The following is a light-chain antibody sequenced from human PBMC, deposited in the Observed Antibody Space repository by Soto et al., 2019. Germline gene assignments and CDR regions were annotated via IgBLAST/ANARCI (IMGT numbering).Light chain of an antibody. Sequence: QPVLTQPPSASGTPGQRVTIACFGSSSNIGSNTVNWYQQLPGTAPKLLIYSNNQRPSGVPDRFSGSKSGTSASLAISGLKSEDEADYYCAAWDDSLNGPVFGGGTKLTVL. CDR3: AAWDDSLNGPV. J-gene: IGLJ3*02. CDR1: SSNIGSNT. V-gene: IGLV1-44*01. CDR2: SNN.